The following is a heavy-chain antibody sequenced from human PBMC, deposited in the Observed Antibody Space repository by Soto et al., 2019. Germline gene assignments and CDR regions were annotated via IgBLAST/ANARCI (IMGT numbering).Heavy chain of an antibody. CDR3: ARGQQLDYYYYYYGMDV. J-gene: IGHJ6*02. V-gene: IGHV3-30-3*01. D-gene: IGHD6-13*01. Sequence: GGSLRLSCAASGFTFSSYAMHWVRQAPGKGLEWVAVISYDGSNKYYADSVKGRFTISRDNSKNTLYLQMNSLRAEDTAVYYCARGQQLDYYYYYYGMDVWGQGTTVTVSS. CDR2: ISYDGSNK. CDR1: GFTFSSYA.